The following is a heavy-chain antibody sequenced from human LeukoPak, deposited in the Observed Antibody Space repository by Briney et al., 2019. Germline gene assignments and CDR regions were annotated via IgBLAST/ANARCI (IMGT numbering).Heavy chain of an antibody. CDR3: ARIGIYYYYYMDV. J-gene: IGHJ6*03. CDR1: GYSFASYW. V-gene: IGHV5-51*01. CDR2: IYPGDSDT. Sequence: GESLKISCKGSGYSFASYWIGWVRQMPGKGLEWTGIIYPGDSDTRYSPSFQGQVTISADKSISTAYLQWSSLKASDTAMYYCARIGIYYYYYMDVWGKGTTVTVSS.